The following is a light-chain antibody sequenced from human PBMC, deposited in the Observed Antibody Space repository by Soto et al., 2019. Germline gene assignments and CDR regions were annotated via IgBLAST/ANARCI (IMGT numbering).Light chain of an antibody. Sequence: QYVLTQPPSVSGAPGQRVTISCTGSNSNIGAGYDVHWYQQLPGTAPKLLIYGHSNRPSGVPDRFSGSKSGTSASLAITGLQAEDEADYYCQSYDSSLSTYVFGTGTKLTVL. CDR1: NSNIGAGYD. CDR3: QSYDSSLSTYV. J-gene: IGLJ1*01. V-gene: IGLV1-40*01. CDR2: GHS.